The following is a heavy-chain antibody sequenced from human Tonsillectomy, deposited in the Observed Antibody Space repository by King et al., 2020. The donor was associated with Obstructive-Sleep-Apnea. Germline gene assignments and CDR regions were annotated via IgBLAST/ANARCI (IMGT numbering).Heavy chain of an antibody. CDR3: AKVREIVVVVAATNFDY. Sequence: QVQLVESGGGVVQPGGSLRLSCAASGFTFSTYGMHWVRQAPGKGMEWVAFIRFGGSNQYYADSVKGRFTLSRDNSRNTLYLQMNSLRTEDKAVYYCAKVREIVVVVAATNFDYWGQGTLVTVSS. V-gene: IGHV3-30*02. D-gene: IGHD2-15*01. CDR2: IRFGGSNQ. J-gene: IGHJ4*02. CDR1: GFTFSTYG.